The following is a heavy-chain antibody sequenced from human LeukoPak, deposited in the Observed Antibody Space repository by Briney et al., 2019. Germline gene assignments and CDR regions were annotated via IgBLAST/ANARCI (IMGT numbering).Heavy chain of an antibody. CDR3: ARGRTLNDDFWSGYSHKWFDP. D-gene: IGHD3-3*01. J-gene: IGHJ5*02. CDR2: VSHSGSI. Sequence: PSETLSLTCAVQGGSFSAYYWSWLRQPPGKRLEWIGEVSHSGSINYNPSLKSRLTISEDSSKNQVSLNLSSMTDADTAVYYCARGRTLNDDFWSGYSHKWFDPWGQGTLVTVSS. V-gene: IGHV4-34*01. CDR1: GGSFSAYY.